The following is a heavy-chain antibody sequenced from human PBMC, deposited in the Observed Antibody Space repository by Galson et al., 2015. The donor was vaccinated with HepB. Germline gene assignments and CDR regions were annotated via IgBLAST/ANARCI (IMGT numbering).Heavy chain of an antibody. CDR1: GDSVSNNNVA. V-gene: IGHV6-1*01. D-gene: IGHD6-19*01. CDR2: TYYRAKWYN. J-gene: IGHJ6*02. CDR3: AGVVGTISYYGMDV. Sequence: CAISGDSVSNNNVAWYWIRQSPSRGLEWLGRTYYRAKWYNDYAVSVRSRITINPDTSKNQFSLQLNSVTPEDTAVYYCAGVVGTISYYGMDVWGQGTTVTVSS.